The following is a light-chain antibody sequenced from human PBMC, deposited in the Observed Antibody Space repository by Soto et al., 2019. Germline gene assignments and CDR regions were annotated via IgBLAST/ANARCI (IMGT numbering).Light chain of an antibody. CDR1: SSYD. Sequence: QSVLTQPPSVSGAPGQTVTISCTGSSSYDVHWYRQLPGPAPKLLIYGTTNRPSGVPDRFSGSKSGTSASLAITGLQPEDEADYYCQSYASSLGVSYVFGTGTKLTVL. CDR3: QSYASSLGVSYV. V-gene: IGLV1-40*01. J-gene: IGLJ1*01. CDR2: GTT.